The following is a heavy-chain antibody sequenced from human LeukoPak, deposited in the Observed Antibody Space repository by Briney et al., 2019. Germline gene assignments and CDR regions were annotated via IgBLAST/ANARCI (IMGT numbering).Heavy chain of an antibody. Sequence: GASVKVSCKASGYTFTSYDINWVRQATGQGLEWMGWMNPNSGNTNYAQKLQGRVTMTTDTSTSTAYMELRSLRSDDTAVYYCAREETNYYDSSGYFYYFDYWGQGTLVTVSS. CDR1: GYTFTSYD. V-gene: IGHV1-18*01. J-gene: IGHJ4*02. CDR3: AREETNYYDSSGYFYYFDY. D-gene: IGHD3-22*01. CDR2: MNPNSGNT.